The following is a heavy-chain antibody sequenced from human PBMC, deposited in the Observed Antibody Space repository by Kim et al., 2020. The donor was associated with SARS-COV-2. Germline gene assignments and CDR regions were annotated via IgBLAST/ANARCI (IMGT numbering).Heavy chain of an antibody. J-gene: IGHJ4*02. CDR3: ARDALVWLAPPFDY. D-gene: IGHD6-19*01. CDR1: GFTFSSYG. V-gene: IGHV3-33*01. CDR2: IWDDGSNK. Sequence: GGSLRLSCAASGFTFSSYGMHWVRQAPGKGLEWVAVIWDDGSNKYYADSVKGRFTISRDNSKNTLYLQMNSLRAEDTAVYYCARDALVWLAPPFDYWGQGTLVTVSS.